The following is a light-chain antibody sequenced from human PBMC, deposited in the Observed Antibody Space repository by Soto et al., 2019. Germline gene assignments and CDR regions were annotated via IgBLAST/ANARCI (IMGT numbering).Light chain of an antibody. CDR1: SSDIGASNS. V-gene: IGLV2-8*01. Sequence: QSALTQPPSASGSPGQSVTISCAGSSSDIGASNSVSWYQQHPGKAPKLLISEVTKRPSGLPDRFSGSKSGNTASLTVSGLQADDEADYYCGSKAGSNKHVVFGGGTQLNVL. CDR2: EVT. CDR3: GSKAGSNKHVV. J-gene: IGLJ2*01.